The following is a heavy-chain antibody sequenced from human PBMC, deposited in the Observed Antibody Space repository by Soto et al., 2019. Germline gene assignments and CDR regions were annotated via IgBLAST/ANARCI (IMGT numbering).Heavy chain of an antibody. V-gene: IGHV4-31*03. CDR2: IYYSGST. J-gene: IGHJ6*02. D-gene: IGHD6-13*01. Sequence: QVQLQESGPGLVKPSQTLSLTCTVSGGSISSGGYYWSWIRQHPGKGLEWIGYIYYSGSTYYNPSLKSRVTIPVDTSKNQFSLKLSSVTAADTAVYYCARDSDPIAAAGSGMDVWGQGTTVTVSS. CDR3: ARDSDPIAAAGSGMDV. CDR1: GGSISSGGYY.